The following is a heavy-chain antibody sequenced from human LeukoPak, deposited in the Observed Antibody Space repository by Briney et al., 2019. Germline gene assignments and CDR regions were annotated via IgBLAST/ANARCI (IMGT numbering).Heavy chain of an antibody. CDR1: GGSIISNY. CDR3: ARLKFYDSTGYSPGYYMDV. V-gene: IGHV4-4*07. D-gene: IGHD3-22*01. CDR2: IYGSGIT. Sequence: PSETLSLTCTVSGGSIISNYWSWIRQSAGTGLEWIGRIYGSGITDYNPSLKSRVTMSLDTSRRQFSLRLTSVTAADTAVYYCARLKFYDSTGYSPGYYMDVWGKRTTVSVFS. J-gene: IGHJ6*03.